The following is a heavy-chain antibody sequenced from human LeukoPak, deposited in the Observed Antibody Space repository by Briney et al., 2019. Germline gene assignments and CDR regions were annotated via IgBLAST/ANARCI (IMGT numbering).Heavy chain of an antibody. D-gene: IGHD3-22*01. CDR3: ARDTDSSGYYYADY. Sequence: ASVKVSCKASGYTFTSYGISWVRQAPGQGLEWMGWISAYNGNTNYAQKLQGRVTMTTDTSTSTACMELRSLRSDDTAVYYCARDTDSSGYYYADYWGQGTLVTVSS. V-gene: IGHV1-18*01. CDR1: GYTFTSYG. CDR2: ISAYNGNT. J-gene: IGHJ4*02.